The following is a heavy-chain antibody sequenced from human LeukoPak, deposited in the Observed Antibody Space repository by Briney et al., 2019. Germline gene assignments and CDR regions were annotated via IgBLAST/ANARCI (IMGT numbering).Heavy chain of an antibody. J-gene: IGHJ4*02. D-gene: IGHD6-13*01. Sequence: ASVKVSCKASGYTFTSYDINWVRQATGQGLEWMGWMNPKSGNTGYAQKFQGRVTMTRNTSISTAFMELSSLRSEDTAVYYCARSRGSSSWYESWGQGTLVTASS. CDR3: ARSRGSSSWYES. CDR1: GYTFTSYD. V-gene: IGHV1-8*01. CDR2: MNPKSGNT.